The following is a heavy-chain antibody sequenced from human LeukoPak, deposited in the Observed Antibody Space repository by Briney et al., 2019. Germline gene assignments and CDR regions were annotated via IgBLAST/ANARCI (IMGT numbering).Heavy chain of an antibody. Sequence: SVKVSCKASGGTFSSYAISWVGQAPGQGLEGMGGIIPILGIANYPQKFQRILTITAHKSTRTAYMELSSLRSEDTAVYYCARDCSSWYYYYYGMDVWGQGTTVTVSS. CDR3: ARDCSSWYYYYYGMDV. CDR2: IIPILGIA. J-gene: IGHJ6*02. CDR1: GGTFSSYA. V-gene: IGHV1-69*04. D-gene: IGHD6-13*01.